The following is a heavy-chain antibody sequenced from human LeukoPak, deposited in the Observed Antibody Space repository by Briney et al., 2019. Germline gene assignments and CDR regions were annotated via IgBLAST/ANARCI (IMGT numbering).Heavy chain of an antibody. CDR3: ATSQIWVYDYVRGSPQPTFDN. V-gene: IGHV4-30-2*01. CDR1: GGSISSGGYY. Sequence: SETLSLTCTVSGGSISSGGYYWSWIRQPPGKGLEWIGYIYHSGSTYYNPSLESRVTISIDTPKRQFSLKVSSVTAADTAVYYCATSQIWVYDYVRGSPQPTFDNWGQGTLVTVSS. J-gene: IGHJ4*02. CDR2: IYHSGST. D-gene: IGHD3-16*01.